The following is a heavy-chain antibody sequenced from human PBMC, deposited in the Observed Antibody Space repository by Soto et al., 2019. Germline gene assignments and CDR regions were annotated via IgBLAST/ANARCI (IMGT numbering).Heavy chain of an antibody. CDR1: GYSFTSYW. Sequence: GESLKISCKGSGYSFTSYWIGWVRQMPGKGLEWMGIIYPGDSDTRYSPSFQGQVTISADKSISTAYLQWSSLKASDTAMYYCARHPLGSYGNYYSYGMDFCGKGTTVTVSS. D-gene: IGHD5-18*01. V-gene: IGHV5-51*01. CDR3: ARHPLGSYGNYYSYGMDF. CDR2: IYPGDSDT. J-gene: IGHJ6*04.